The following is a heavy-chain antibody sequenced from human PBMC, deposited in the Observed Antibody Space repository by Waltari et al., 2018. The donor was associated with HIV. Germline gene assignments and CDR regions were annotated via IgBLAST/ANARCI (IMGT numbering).Heavy chain of an antibody. Sequence: EVQLVESGGGLVQPGGSLRLSCAASGFTFSSYSTNWVRQAPGKGLEWVSYISRSSSTIEYADSVKGRFTISRDNAKNSLYLQMNSLRAEDTAVYYCATDYSAYHYYGMDVWGQGTTVTVSS. CDR3: ATDYSAYHYYGMDV. CDR2: ISRSSSTI. J-gene: IGHJ6*02. D-gene: IGHD5-18*01. V-gene: IGHV3-48*04. CDR1: GFTFSSYS.